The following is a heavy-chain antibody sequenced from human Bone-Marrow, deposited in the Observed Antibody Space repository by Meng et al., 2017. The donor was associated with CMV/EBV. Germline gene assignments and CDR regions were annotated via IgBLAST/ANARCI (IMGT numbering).Heavy chain of an antibody. CDR3: ARDLSGETEPYCGGDCSAFDI. V-gene: IGHV3-21*01. D-gene: IGHD2-21*02. CDR2: ISSGSGFI. Sequence: GESLKISCAASGFPFRSYSMNWVRQAPGKGLEWVSSISSGSGFIYYADSVKGRVTISRDSAKSSLYLQMNSLRAEDTAVYYCARDLSGETEPYCGGDCSAFDIWGQGTMVTVSS. J-gene: IGHJ3*02. CDR1: GFPFRSYS.